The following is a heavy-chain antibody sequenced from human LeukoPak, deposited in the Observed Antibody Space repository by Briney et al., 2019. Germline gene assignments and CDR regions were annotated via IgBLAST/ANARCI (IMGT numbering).Heavy chain of an antibody. Sequence: GGSLRLSCAASGFAFSTYGLNWVRHAPGGWLEWVSSISGPRTSTYYADFVKGRFTISRDNSKNMLYLQMNSLRAEDTAVYYCANDWLVFDYWGRGTLVTVSS. J-gene: IGHJ4*02. D-gene: IGHD5-12*01. CDR1: GFAFSTYG. V-gene: IGHV3-23*01. CDR2: ISGPRTST. CDR3: ANDWLVFDY.